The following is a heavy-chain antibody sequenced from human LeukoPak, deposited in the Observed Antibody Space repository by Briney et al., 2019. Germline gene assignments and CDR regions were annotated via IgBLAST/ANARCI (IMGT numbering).Heavy chain of an antibody. D-gene: IGHD3-22*01. Sequence: GGSLRLSCAASGFTFSNFGMHWVRQAPGKGLEWVAVIWSDGRNKNYADSVKGRFTISRDNSKNTLYLQMNSLRAEDTAVYYCAKDGSGYYYDSSGYYYLGYYFDYWGQGTLVTVSS. CDR3: AKDGSGYYYDSSGYYYLGYYFDY. J-gene: IGHJ4*02. CDR1: GFTFSNFG. CDR2: IWSDGRNK. V-gene: IGHV3-30*02.